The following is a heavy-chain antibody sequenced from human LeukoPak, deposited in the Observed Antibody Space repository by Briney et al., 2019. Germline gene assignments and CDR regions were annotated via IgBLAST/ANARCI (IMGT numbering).Heavy chain of an antibody. CDR2: IYHSGST. D-gene: IGHD2-2*01. J-gene: IGHJ4*02. CDR1: GGSISSSNW. CDR3: ARDAEGYCSSTSCSVGDY. Sequence: SGTLSLTCAVSGGSISSSNWWSWVRQPPGKGLEWIGEIYHSGSTNYNPSLKSRVTISVDKSKNQFSLKLSSVTAADTAVYYCARDAEGYCSSTSCSVGDYWGQGTLVTVSS. V-gene: IGHV4-4*02.